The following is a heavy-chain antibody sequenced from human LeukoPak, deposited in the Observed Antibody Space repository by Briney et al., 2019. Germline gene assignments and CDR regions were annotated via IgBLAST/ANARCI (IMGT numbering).Heavy chain of an antibody. CDR3: ARGGGYDILTGYYVRPLFDY. D-gene: IGHD3-9*01. J-gene: IGHJ4*02. CDR2: VNHSGST. Sequence: SETLSLTCAVYGGSFSGYYWSWIRQPPGKGLEWIGEVNHSGSTNYNPSLKSRVTISVDTSKNQFSLKLSSVTAADTAVYYCARGGGYDILTGYYVRPLFDYWGQGTLVTVSS. CDR1: GGSFSGYY. V-gene: IGHV4-34*01.